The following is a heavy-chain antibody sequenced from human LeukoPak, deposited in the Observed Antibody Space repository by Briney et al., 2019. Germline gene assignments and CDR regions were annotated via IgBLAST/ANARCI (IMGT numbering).Heavy chain of an antibody. CDR3: AIDQPVAGVSNFDS. CDR1: RYTFTRYA. CDR2: INPNTGNP. Sequence: ASVKVSCKASRYTFTRYAMNWLRQAPGQGLEWMGWINPNTGNPTYAQAFTGRFVFSLDTSVSTAYLQISSLNTEDTAVYYCAIDQPVAGVSNFDSWGQGTLVTVSS. J-gene: IGHJ4*02. D-gene: IGHD6-19*01. V-gene: IGHV7-4-1*02.